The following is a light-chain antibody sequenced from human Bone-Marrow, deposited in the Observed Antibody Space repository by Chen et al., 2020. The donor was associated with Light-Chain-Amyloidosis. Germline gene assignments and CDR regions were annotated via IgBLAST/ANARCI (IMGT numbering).Light chain of an antibody. V-gene: IGLV3-21*02. Sequence: SYVLTQPSSVSVAPGQTATIACGGNNIGSTSVHCYQQTPGQAPLLVVYDDSDRPSGIPGRLSGSNSGNTATMTISRVEAGDEADDDCHVWDRSSDRPVFGGGTKLTVL. CDR3: HVWDRSSDRPV. CDR1: NIGSTS. J-gene: IGLJ3*02. CDR2: DDS.